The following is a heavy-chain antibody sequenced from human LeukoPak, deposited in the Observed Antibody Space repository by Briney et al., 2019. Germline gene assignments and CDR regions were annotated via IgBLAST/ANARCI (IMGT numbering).Heavy chain of an antibody. CDR2: MNGNSGDT. V-gene: IGHV1-8*01. CDR1: GFTLTIYD. CDR3: VRGRFIAGAGD. D-gene: IGHD1-26*01. J-gene: IGHJ1*01. Sequence: ASVKVSCKTSGFTLTIYDINWVRQATGQGLEWMGWMNGNSGDTGYAQKFQGRVPMTRNTPISTAYMELSNLSSAATAVYYCVRGRFIAGAGDWGQGTPVTVPS.